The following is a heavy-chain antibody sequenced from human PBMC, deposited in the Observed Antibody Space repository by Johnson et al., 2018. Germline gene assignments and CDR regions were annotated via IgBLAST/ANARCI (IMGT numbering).Heavy chain of an antibody. V-gene: IGHV3-21*01. J-gene: IGHJ2*01. D-gene: IGHD3-22*01. Sequence: VQLQESGGGLVKXGGSXRLXCEASGFTFSSYSMNWVRQAPGKGLEWVSSISSSSSYIYYADSVKGRFTLSRDNAKNSLYLQMNSLRAVDTAVFYSARYSAYDSSGYYYPWYFDLWGRGTLVTVSS. CDR1: GFTFSSYS. CDR2: ISSSSSYI. CDR3: ARYSAYDSSGYYYPWYFDL.